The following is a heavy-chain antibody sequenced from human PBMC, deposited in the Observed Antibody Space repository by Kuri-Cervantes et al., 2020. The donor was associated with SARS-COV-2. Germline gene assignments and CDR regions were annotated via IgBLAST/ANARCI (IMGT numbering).Heavy chain of an antibody. Sequence: GGFPRPPRAASGFISNNYGMNWVTQAPGKGLEWVAAISYDGSLTYYADSVKGRFTISKDNSKTTLYLQMNSLKIEDTAVYSCAKGRILHLTMVTASSNFDSWGRGTLVTVSS. CDR1: GFISNNYG. V-gene: IGHV3-30*18. D-gene: IGHD4-17*01. CDR3: AKGRILHLTMVTASSNFDS. J-gene: IGHJ4*02. CDR2: ISYDGSLT.